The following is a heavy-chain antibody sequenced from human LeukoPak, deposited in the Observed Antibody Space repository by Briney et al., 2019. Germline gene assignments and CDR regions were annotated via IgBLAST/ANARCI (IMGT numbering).Heavy chain of an antibody. CDR3: ARLFCSDGSCYSAY. Sequence: PSETLSLTCTVSGVSISSSSFYWGWIRRPPGKGLEWIGSIYYSGTTYYNPSLKSRVTISVDTSKKQFSLKLSSVTAADTAVYYCARLFCSDGSCYSAYWGQGTLATVSS. CDR1: GVSISSSSFY. J-gene: IGHJ4*02. CDR2: IYYSGTT. V-gene: IGHV4-39*01. D-gene: IGHD2-15*01.